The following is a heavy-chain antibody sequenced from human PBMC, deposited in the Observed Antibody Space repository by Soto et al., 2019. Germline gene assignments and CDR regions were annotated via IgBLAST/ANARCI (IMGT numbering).Heavy chain of an antibody. CDR2: SRNKANSYNT. V-gene: IGHV3-72*01. CDR3: ARDTGGSYDY. Sequence: EVQLVQSGGGLVQPGGSLRLSRAASGFTFSDYYMDWVRQVPEKGLEWLGRSRNKANSYNTEYAPSVKGRFSISRDDSKDSMYLQMNSLKSEDSAVYYCARDTGGSYDYWGQGALVTVSS. D-gene: IGHD3-16*01. CDR1: GFTFSDYY. J-gene: IGHJ4*02.